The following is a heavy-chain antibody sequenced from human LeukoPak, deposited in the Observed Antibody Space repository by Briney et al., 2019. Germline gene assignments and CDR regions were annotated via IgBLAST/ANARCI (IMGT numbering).Heavy chain of an antibody. V-gene: IGHV4-34*01. Sequence: SETLSLTCAVYSGSFSGYYWSWIRQPPGKGREWIGEINRGGSTNYNPSLKSRVTISVDTSKNQFSLKLISVHGDVTVVYSRARGYGSGSYSNSSRQGTLVTVSS. CDR3: ARGYGSGSYSNS. CDR2: INRGGST. D-gene: IGHD3-10*01. J-gene: IGHJ5*01. CDR1: SGSFSGYY.